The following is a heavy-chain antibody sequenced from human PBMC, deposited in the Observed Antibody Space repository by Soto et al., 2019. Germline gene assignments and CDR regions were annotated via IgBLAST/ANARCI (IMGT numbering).Heavy chain of an antibody. D-gene: IGHD4-4*01. J-gene: IGHJ6*01. Sequence: EVQLVESGGGLVKPGGSLRLSCAASGFTFSNAWMSWVRQAPGKGLEWVGRIKSKTDGGTTDYAAPVKGRFTISRDDSKDTLCLKMNSLKTEDTAVYYCTTVLGCNCRDGWGQGTTVTFSA. CDR2: IKSKTDGGTT. CDR1: GFTFSNAW. CDR3: TTVLGCNCRDG. V-gene: IGHV3-15*01.